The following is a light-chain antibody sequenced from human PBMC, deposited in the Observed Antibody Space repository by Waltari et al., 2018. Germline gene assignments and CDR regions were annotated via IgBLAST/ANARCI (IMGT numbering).Light chain of an antibody. CDR3: QLYGGSPWT. CDR2: GES. Sequence: EIELTQSLGTLSLSPGESATLSCRASQSVSSSYLAWYQKKPGQAPRLLIYGESKRASGIPDRFVGGGSGTDFTLTISRLEPEDFAVYYCQLYGGSPWTFGQGTKVEIK. CDR1: QSVSSSY. J-gene: IGKJ1*01. V-gene: IGKV3-20*01.